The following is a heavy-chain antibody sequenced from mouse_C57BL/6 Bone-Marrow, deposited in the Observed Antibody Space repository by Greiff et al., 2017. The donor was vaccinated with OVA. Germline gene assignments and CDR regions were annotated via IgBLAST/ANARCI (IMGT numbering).Heavy chain of an antibody. V-gene: IGHV14-4*01. D-gene: IGHD1-1*01. CDR1: GFNIKDDY. CDR3: TTRTTVAPNY. J-gene: IGHJ2*01. Sequence: VQLQQSGAELVRPGASVKLSCTASGFNIKDDYMHWVKQRPEQGLEWIGWIDLENGDTEYASKFQGKATITADTSSNTAYLQLSSLTSEDTAVYYCTTRTTVAPNYWGEGTTLTVSS. CDR2: IDLENGDT.